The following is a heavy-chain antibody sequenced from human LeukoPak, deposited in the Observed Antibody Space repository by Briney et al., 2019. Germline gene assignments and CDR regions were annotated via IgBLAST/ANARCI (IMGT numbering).Heavy chain of an antibody. Sequence: GGSLRLSCAAAGFTFDDYGMSWVRQAPAKGLEWVSGINWNGGSTGYADSVKGRFTISRDNAKNSLYLQMNSLRAEDTALYYCARVKGIWFGEFDYWGQGTLVTVSS. J-gene: IGHJ4*02. CDR1: GFTFDDYG. D-gene: IGHD3-10*01. V-gene: IGHV3-20*04. CDR3: ARVKGIWFGEFDY. CDR2: INWNGGST.